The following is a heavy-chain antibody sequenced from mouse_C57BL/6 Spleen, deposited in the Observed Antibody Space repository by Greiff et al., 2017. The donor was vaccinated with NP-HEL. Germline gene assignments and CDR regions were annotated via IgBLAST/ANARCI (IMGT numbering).Heavy chain of an antibody. D-gene: IGHD1-1*01. CDR3: ARILYGSSYDYFDY. Sequence: DVMLVESGGGLVKPGGSLKLSCAASGFTFSSYAMSWVRQTPEKRLEWVATISDGGSYTYYPDNVKGRFTISRDNAKNNLYLQMSHLKSEDTAMYYCARILYGSSYDYFDYWGQGTTLTVSS. V-gene: IGHV5-4*03. J-gene: IGHJ2*01. CDR2: ISDGGSYT. CDR1: GFTFSSYA.